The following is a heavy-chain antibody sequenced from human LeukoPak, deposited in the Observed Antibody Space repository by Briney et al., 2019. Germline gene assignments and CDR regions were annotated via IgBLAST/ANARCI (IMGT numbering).Heavy chain of an antibody. J-gene: IGHJ4*02. CDR2: ISSTGGTT. CDR3: AKDSPRSLDY. Sequence: GGSLRLSCAASGITFSSYGMSWVRQAPGKGLEWVSSISSTGGTTYYADSVKGRFTISRDNSKNTLYLQMNSLRAEDTAVYYCAKDSPRSLDYWGQGTLVTVSS. V-gene: IGHV3-23*01. CDR1: GITFSSYG.